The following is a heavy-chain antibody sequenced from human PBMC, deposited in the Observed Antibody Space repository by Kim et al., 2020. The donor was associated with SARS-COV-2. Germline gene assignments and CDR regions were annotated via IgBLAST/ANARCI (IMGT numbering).Heavy chain of an antibody. CDR3: ARGPFSDYYFDY. V-gene: IGHV4-34*01. Sequence: NYNPSLKSRVTISVDTSKNQFSLKLSSVTAADTAVYYCARGPFSDYYFDYWGQGTLVTVSS. D-gene: IGHD2-21*02. J-gene: IGHJ4*02.